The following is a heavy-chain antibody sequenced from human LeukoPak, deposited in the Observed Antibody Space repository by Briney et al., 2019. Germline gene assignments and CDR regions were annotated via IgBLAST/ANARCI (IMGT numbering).Heavy chain of an antibody. V-gene: IGHV4-39*07. CDR3: ARDYSNWGGFFYYYYMDV. Sequence: PSQTLSLTCTVSGGSISSNTYYWGWIRQPPGKGLEWIGSIYYSGGTYYNPSLKSRVTMSVDTSKNQFSLKLSSVTAADTAVYYCARDYSNWGGFFYYYYMDVWGKGTTVTVSS. J-gene: IGHJ6*03. CDR1: GGSISSNTYY. D-gene: IGHD4-11*01. CDR2: IYYSGGT.